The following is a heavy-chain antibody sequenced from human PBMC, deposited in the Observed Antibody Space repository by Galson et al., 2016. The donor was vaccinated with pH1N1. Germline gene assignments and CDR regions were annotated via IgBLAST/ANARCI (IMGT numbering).Heavy chain of an antibody. CDR1: GFTFSSYW. D-gene: IGHD6-13*01. V-gene: IGHV3-7*01. J-gene: IGHJ3*01. Sequence: SLRLSCAASGFTFSSYWMTWVRQAPGTGLEWVANINQDGSEIYYVDSVKGRFTITRDNAKNSLHLQMNSLRAEDTAVYYCARAIAAAGSAWGQGTLVTVSS. CDR2: INQDGSEI. CDR3: ARAIAAAGSA.